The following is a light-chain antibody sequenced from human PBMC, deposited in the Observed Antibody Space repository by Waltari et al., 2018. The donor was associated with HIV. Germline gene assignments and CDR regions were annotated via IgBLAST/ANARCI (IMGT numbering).Light chain of an antibody. V-gene: IGLV3-19*01. CDR2: GRN. CDR1: SLRSYY. CDR3: HSRDSSGSHVV. J-gene: IGLJ2*01. Sequence: SSELTQDPSVSVALGQTVRITCQGDSLRSYYASWYKQKSGQAPVVVVFGRNYRPSGSPARFSGSSSGNTATLTITGAQADDEADYYCHSRDSSGSHVVFGGGTKVTVL.